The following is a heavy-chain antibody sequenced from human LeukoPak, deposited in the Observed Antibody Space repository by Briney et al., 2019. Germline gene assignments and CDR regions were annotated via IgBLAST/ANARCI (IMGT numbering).Heavy chain of an antibody. V-gene: IGHV4-34*01. CDR1: GGSFSGYY. CDR3: ARDHPQTWGSYRTLYYYYGMDV. CDR2: INHSGST. Sequence: RPSETLSLTCAVYGGSFSGYYWSWIRQPPGKGLEWIGEINHSGSTNYNPSLKGRVTISVDTSKNQFSLKLSSVTAADTAVYYCARDHPQTWGSYRTLYYYYGMDVWGQGTTVTVSS. J-gene: IGHJ6*02. D-gene: IGHD3-16*02.